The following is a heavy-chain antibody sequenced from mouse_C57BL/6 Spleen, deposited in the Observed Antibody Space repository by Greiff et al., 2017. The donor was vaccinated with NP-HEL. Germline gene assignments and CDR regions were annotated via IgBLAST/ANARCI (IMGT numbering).Heavy chain of an antibody. J-gene: IGHJ2*01. V-gene: IGHV1-47*01. CDR1: GYTFTTYP. Sequence: QVQLKESGAELVKPGASVKMSCKASGYTFTTYPIEWMKQTHGKSLEWIGNFHPYNDDTKYNEKFKGKATLTVEKSSITVYLELSRLTSDDSAVYYCARGGDVITTPESGYFDYWGQGTTLTVSS. D-gene: IGHD1-1*01. CDR2: FHPYNDDT. CDR3: ARGGDVITTPESGYFDY.